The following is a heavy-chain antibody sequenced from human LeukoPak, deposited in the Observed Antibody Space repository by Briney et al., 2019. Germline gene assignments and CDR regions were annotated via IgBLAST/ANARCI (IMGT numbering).Heavy chain of an antibody. CDR3: AKDRGAHYDFWSGLNWFDP. CDR1: GFTFSSYA. Sequence: GGSLRLSCAASGFTFSSYAMSWVRQAPGKGLEWVSAISGSGGSTYYADSVKGRLTISRDNSKNTLYLQMNSLRAEDTAVYYCAKDRGAHYDFWSGLNWFDPWGQGTLVTVSS. J-gene: IGHJ5*02. D-gene: IGHD3-3*01. CDR2: ISGSGGST. V-gene: IGHV3-23*01.